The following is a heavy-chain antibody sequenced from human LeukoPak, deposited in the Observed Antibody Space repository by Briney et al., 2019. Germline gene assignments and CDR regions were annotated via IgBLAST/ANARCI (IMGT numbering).Heavy chain of an antibody. CDR3: ARVNGQWLVVG. CDR2: IYYSGST. D-gene: IGHD6-19*01. Sequence: SETLSLTCTVSGGSISSYYWSWIRQPPGKGLEWIGYIYYSGSTNYNPSLKSRVTISVDTSKNQFSLKLSSLTAADTAVYYCARVNGQWLVVGWGQGTLVTVSS. CDR1: GGSISSYY. J-gene: IGHJ4*02. V-gene: IGHV4-59*01.